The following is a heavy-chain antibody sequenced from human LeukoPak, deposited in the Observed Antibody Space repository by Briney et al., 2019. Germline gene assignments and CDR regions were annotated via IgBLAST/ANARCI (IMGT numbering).Heavy chain of an antibody. J-gene: IGHJ4*02. D-gene: IGHD3-10*01. CDR3: ARSTSGSFDS. CDR2: IYPGDSDS. V-gene: IGHV5-51*01. CDR1: GYSFIDYW. Sequence: GESLKISCKASGYSFIDYWIGWGRQTPAKGLEWMAIIYPGDSDSRYTYSPSFQGQVTISADKSISTTYLQWSSLKASDTAMYYCARSTSGSFDSWGQGTPVTVSS.